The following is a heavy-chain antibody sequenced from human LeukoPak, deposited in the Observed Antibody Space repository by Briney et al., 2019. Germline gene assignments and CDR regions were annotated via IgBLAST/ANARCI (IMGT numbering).Heavy chain of an antibody. Sequence: GGSLRLSCAASGFTFNTYWMSWVRQAPGKGPEWVANIKPDGSENHYMDSVKGRFTISRDNAKNSLYLQMNSLRAEDTAVYYCARGGTYCFDGCYGTNLWGQGTLVTVSS. CDR2: IKPDGSEN. J-gene: IGHJ5*02. D-gene: IGHD2-2*01. CDR1: GFTFNTYW. CDR3: ARGGTYCFDGCYGTNL. V-gene: IGHV3-7*01.